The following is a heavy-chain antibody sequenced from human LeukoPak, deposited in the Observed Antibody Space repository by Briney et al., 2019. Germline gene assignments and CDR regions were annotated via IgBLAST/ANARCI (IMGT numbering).Heavy chain of an antibody. CDR3: ARDVTMVRGRIQRQYYYYGMDV. V-gene: IGHV3-30-3*01. D-gene: IGHD3-10*01. Sequence: PGGSLRLSCAASGFTFSSYAMHWVRQAPGKGLEWVAVISYDGSNKYYADSVKGRFTISRDNSKNTLYLQMNSLRAEDTAVYYCARDVTMVRGRIQRQYYYYGMDVWGQGTTVTVSS. CDR2: ISYDGSNK. J-gene: IGHJ6*02. CDR1: GFTFSSYA.